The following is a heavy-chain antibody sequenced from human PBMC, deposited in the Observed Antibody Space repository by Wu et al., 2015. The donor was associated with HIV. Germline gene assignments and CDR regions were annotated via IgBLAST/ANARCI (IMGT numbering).Heavy chain of an antibody. V-gene: IGHV1-2*02. Sequence: QVQLVQSGAEVKKPGASVKVSCKASGYTFTSYYMHWVRQAPGQGLEWMGWINPTTGDTKYAQKFEGRVIMTKDTSIGTAYMELTGLRYDDTAVFYCASGRAGVVVDAYYFDNWGQGTLVTVSS. CDR3: ASGRAGVVVDAYYFDN. CDR2: INPTTGDT. J-gene: IGHJ4*02. D-gene: IGHD2-21*01. CDR1: GYTFTSYY.